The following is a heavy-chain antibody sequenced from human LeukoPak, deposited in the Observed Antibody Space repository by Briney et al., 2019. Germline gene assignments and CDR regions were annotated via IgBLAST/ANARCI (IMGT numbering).Heavy chain of an antibody. CDR3: ASRGIVGRYNYGWDY. CDR2: ISSSSNYI. J-gene: IGHJ4*02. D-gene: IGHD5-18*01. Sequence: PGGSLRLSCAASGFTFNSYSMSWVRQAPGKGLEWVSSISSSSNYIYYADSVKGRFTISRDNAKNSLYLQMNSLRAEDTAVYYCASRGIVGRYNYGWDYWGQGTLVTVSS. V-gene: IGHV3-21*01. CDR1: GFTFNSYS.